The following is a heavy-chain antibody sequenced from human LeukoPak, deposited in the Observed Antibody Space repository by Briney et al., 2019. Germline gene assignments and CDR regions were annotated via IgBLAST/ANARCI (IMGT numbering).Heavy chain of an antibody. J-gene: IGHJ5*02. CDR1: GYTFTGYY. CDR3: ARDWYYDSSGYTNWFDP. D-gene: IGHD3-22*01. Sequence: GASVKVSCKASGYTFTGYYMHWVRQASGQGLEWMGWINPNSGGTNYAQKFQGRVTMTRDTSISTAYMELSRLRSDDTAVYYCARDWYYDSSGYTNWFDPWGQGTLVTVSS. V-gene: IGHV1-2*02. CDR2: INPNSGGT.